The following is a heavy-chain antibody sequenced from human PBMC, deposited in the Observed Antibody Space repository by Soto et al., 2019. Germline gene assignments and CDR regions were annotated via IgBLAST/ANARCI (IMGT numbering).Heavy chain of an antibody. CDR1: GGTFSSYT. D-gene: IGHD6-13*01. J-gene: IGHJ4*02. V-gene: IGHV1-69*02. Sequence: QVQLVQSGAEVKKSGSSVKVSCKASGGTFSSYTISWVRQAPGQGLEWMGRIIPILGIANYAQKFQGRVTITADKSTSTAYMELSSLRSEDTAVYYCARSGVAAAGTTFSDYWGQGTLVTVSS. CDR3: ARSGVAAAGTTFSDY. CDR2: IIPILGIA.